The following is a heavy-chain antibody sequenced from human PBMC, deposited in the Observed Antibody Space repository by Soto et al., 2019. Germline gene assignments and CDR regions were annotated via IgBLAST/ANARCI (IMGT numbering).Heavy chain of an antibody. J-gene: IGHJ3*02. D-gene: IGHD3-10*01. CDR2: IYPGDSDT. V-gene: IGHV5-51*01. CDR1: GYSFTSYW. CDR3: ARCIGYYGSGSYLEGAFDI. Sequence: GESLKISCKGSGYSFTSYWVGWVRQMPGKGLEWMGIIYPGDSDTRYSPSFQGQVTISADKSISTAYLQWSSLKASDTAMYYCARCIGYYGSGSYLEGAFDIWGQGTMVPV.